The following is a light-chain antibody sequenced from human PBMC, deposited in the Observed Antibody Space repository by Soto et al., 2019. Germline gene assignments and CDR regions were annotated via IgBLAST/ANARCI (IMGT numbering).Light chain of an antibody. CDR1: GSDIAGYNY. CDR3: SSFTSTTSLYV. J-gene: IGLJ1*01. CDR2: QVT. Sequence: QSVLAQPASVSGSPGQSITISCTGTGSDIAGYNYVSWFQQHPGKAPKLMMYQVTIRPSGVSNRFSGAKSGNTASLTISGLHAEDEAEYYCSSFTSTTSLYVFGTGTKVTVL. V-gene: IGLV2-14*01.